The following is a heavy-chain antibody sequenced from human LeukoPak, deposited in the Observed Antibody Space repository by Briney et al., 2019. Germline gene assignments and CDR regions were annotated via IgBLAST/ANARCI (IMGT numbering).Heavy chain of an antibody. CDR1: GGSLSGYY. V-gene: IGHV4-34*01. CDR2: INHSGST. CDR3: ASTSITGTTRDY. Sequence: SETLSLTCAVSGGSLSGYYWSWIRQPPGKGLEWIGEINHSGSTNYNPSLKSRVTISVDTSKNQFSLKLSSVTAADTAVYYCASTSITGTTRDYWGQGTLVTVSS. D-gene: IGHD1-20*01. J-gene: IGHJ4*02.